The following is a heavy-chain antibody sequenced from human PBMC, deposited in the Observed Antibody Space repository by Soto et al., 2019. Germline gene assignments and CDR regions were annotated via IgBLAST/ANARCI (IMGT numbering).Heavy chain of an antibody. CDR2: ISAYNGDT. CDR1: GYTFSRYG. Sequence: GASVKVSWKASGYTFSRYGISWGRHAPGQGLEWMGWISAYNGDTNYAQQLQGRVTVTTDTSTSTAYMELRSLRSDDTAVYYCARVIAAAVDFDYWGQGTLVTVSS. D-gene: IGHD6-13*01. V-gene: IGHV1-18*01. CDR3: ARVIAAAVDFDY. J-gene: IGHJ4*02.